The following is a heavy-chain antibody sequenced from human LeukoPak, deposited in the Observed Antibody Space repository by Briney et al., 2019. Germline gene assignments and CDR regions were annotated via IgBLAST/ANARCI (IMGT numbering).Heavy chain of an antibody. D-gene: IGHD3-10*01. CDR1: GFTFVDYG. CDR2: IIWNGGST. J-gene: IGHJ4*02. Sequence: GGSLRLSCAASGFTFVDYGMSWVRQAPGKGLEWVSGIIWNGGSTGYADSVKGRFTISRDNAKNSLYLQMNSLRAEDTALYYCAREGGGITMVRGVYFDYWGQGTLVTVSS. CDR3: AREGGGITMVRGVYFDY. V-gene: IGHV3-20*04.